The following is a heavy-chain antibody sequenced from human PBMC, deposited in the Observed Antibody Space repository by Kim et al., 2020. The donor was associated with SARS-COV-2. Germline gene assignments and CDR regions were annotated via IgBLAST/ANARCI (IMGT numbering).Heavy chain of an antibody. CDR1: GFTVSSNY. CDR2: IYSGGST. Sequence: GGSLRLSCAASGFTVSSNYMSWVRQAPGKGLEWVSVIYSGGSTYYADSVKGRFTISRHNSKNTLYLQMNSLRAEDTAVYYCAGGTYYYDSSGQVDYWGQGTLVTVSS. CDR3: AGGTYYYDSSGQVDY. J-gene: IGHJ4*02. D-gene: IGHD3-22*01. V-gene: IGHV3-53*04.